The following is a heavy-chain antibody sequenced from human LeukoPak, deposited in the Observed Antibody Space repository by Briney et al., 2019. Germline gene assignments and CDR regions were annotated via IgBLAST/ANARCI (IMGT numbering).Heavy chain of an antibody. V-gene: IGHV4-30-2*01. CDR1: GGSISSGGYY. CDR3: ARVGSSGY. CDR2: IYHSGST. D-gene: IGHD6-19*01. J-gene: IGHJ4*02. Sequence: PSETLSLTCTVSGGSISSGGYYWSWIRQPPGKGLEWIGYIYHSGSTYYNPSLKSRVTISVDRSKNQFSLKLSSVTAADTAVYYCARVGSSGYWGQGTLVTVSS.